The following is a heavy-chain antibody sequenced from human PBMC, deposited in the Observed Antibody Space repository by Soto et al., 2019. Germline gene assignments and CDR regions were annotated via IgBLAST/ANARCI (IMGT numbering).Heavy chain of an antibody. CDR2: ISWNSGKI. Sequence: EVQLVESGGGLVQPGRSLRLSCEASGFSFRDYAMHWVRQAPGKGLEWVSGISWNSGKIGYADSVKGRFTISRDNTKNSLYLQMNSLRAEDTAFYYCAKDLTCGGMDVWGQGTTVTVSS. CDR1: GFSFRDYA. CDR3: AKDLTCGGMDV. J-gene: IGHJ6*02. V-gene: IGHV3-9*01. D-gene: IGHD3-10*01.